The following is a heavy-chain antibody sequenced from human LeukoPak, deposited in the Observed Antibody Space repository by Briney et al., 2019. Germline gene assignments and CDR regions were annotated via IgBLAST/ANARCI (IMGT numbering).Heavy chain of an antibody. CDR1: GGTFSSYA. Sequence: SVKVSCTASGGTFSSYAISWVRQAPGQGLEWMGGIIPIFGTANYAQKFQGRVTITADESTSTAYMELSSLRSEDTAVYYCARDSGGWDYYDSSAPLLTFDYWGQGTLVTVSS. CDR2: IIPIFGTA. D-gene: IGHD3-22*01. V-gene: IGHV1-69*13. J-gene: IGHJ4*02. CDR3: ARDSGGWDYYDSSAPLLTFDY.